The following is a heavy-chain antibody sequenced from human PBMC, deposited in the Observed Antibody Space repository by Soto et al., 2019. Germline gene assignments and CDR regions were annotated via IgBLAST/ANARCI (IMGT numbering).Heavy chain of an antibody. Sequence: SETLSLTCSVSGGTISSYYWSWIRQPPGKGLEWIGYIYSRGTTSYNPSLKSRATILVDTSKNQFSLGLTSVTATDTAVYYCARGRISRGLDVWGQGTTVTVSS. CDR2: IYSRGTT. V-gene: IGHV4-59*12. CDR3: ARGRISRGLDV. CDR1: GGTISSYY. J-gene: IGHJ6*02.